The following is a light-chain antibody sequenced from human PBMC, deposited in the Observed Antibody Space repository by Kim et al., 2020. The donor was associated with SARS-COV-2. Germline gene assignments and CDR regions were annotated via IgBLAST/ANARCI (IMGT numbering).Light chain of an antibody. V-gene: IGLV1-44*01. CDR1: NSNIGNNA. Sequence: QSVLTQAPSASGAPGQSVTITCSGSNSNIGNNAVNWYQQRPGTAPKLLIYKNNQRPSGVSDRFSGSKSGTSASLAISGLRAEDEADYYCAVWDDTLKGVFGGGTQLTVL. J-gene: IGLJ3*02. CDR2: KNN. CDR3: AVWDDTLKGV.